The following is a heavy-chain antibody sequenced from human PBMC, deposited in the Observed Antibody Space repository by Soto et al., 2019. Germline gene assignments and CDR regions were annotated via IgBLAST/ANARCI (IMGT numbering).Heavy chain of an antibody. CDR3: ACLDYGGNLPQIDY. CDR2: ISAYNGNT. V-gene: IGHV1-18*01. CDR1: GYTFTSYG. Sequence: QVQLVQSGAEVKKPGASVKVSCKASGYTFTSYGFSWVRQAPGQGLEWMGWISAYNGNTNYAQKVQDRVTMTTDTSTSTAYMELRSLRSDDTAVYYCACLDYGGNLPQIDYWGQGTLVTVSS. D-gene: IGHD4-17*01. J-gene: IGHJ4*02.